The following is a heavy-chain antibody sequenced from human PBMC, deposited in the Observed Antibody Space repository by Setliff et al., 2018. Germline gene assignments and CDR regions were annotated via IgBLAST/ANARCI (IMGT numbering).Heavy chain of an antibody. Sequence: SVKVSCKASGYTFTSYGISWVRQAPGQGHEWMGGIIPIFGTANYAQKFQGRVTITADESTSTAYMELSSMRSEDTAVYYCAMGYSYGYKFTPGPFDIWGQGTMVTVSS. CDR3: AMGYSYGYKFTPGPFDI. CDR2: IIPIFGTA. D-gene: IGHD5-18*01. CDR1: GYTFTSYG. J-gene: IGHJ3*02. V-gene: IGHV1-69*13.